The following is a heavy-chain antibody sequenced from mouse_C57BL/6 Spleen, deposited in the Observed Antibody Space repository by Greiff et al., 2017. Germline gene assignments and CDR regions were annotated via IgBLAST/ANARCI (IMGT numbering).Heavy chain of an antibody. Sequence: EVQVVESGGGLVQPGGSLKLSCAASGFTFSDYYMYWVRQTPEKRLEWVAYISNGGGSTYYPDTVKGRFTISRDNAKNTLYLQMSRLKSEDTAMYYCARQGQDGYYYYFDYWGQGTTLTVSS. CDR1: GFTFSDYY. D-gene: IGHD2-3*01. V-gene: IGHV5-12*01. J-gene: IGHJ2*01. CDR3: ARQGQDGYYYYFDY. CDR2: ISNGGGST.